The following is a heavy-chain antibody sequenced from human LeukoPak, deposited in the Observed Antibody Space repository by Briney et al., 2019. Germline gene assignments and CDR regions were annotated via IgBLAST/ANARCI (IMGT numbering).Heavy chain of an antibody. D-gene: IGHD6-6*01. V-gene: IGHV4-34*01. CDR1: GGSFSGYY. CDR3: ARVFSYSSSSDFDY. CDR2: INHSGST. J-gene: IGHJ4*02. Sequence: PSETLSLTCAVYGGSFSGYYWSWIRQPPGKGLEWIGEINHSGSTNYNPSLKSRVTISVDTSKNQFSLKLSSVTAADTAVYYCARVFSYSSSSDFDYWGQGTLVTVSS.